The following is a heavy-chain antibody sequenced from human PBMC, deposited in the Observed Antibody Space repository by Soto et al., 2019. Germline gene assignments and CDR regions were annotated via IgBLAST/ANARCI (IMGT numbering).Heavy chain of an antibody. Sequence: GASLKVSCKASGYTFTSYDINWVRQATGQGLEWMGWMNPNSGNTGYAQKFQGRVTMTRNTSISTAYMELSSLRSEDTAVYYCARGPPAAMLSLHGDRKYYFDYWG. CDR3: ARGPPAAMLSLHGDRKYYFDY. V-gene: IGHV1-8*01. CDR2: MNPNSGNT. J-gene: IGHJ4*01. CDR1: GYTFTSYD. D-gene: IGHD2-2*01.